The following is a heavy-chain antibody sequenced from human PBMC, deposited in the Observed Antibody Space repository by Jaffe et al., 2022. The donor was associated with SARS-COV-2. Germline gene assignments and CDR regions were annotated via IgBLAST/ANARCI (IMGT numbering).Heavy chain of an antibody. D-gene: IGHD4-17*01. V-gene: IGHV3-30*18. J-gene: IGHJ4*02. CDR2: ISYDGSNK. Sequence: QVQLVESGGGVVQPGRSLRLSCAASGFTFSSYGMHWVRQAPGKGLEWVAVISYDGSNKYYADSVKGRFTISRDNSKNTLYLQMNSLRAEDTAVYYCAKEYGDYDDYWGQGTLVTVSS. CDR1: GFTFSSYG. CDR3: AKEYGDYDDY.